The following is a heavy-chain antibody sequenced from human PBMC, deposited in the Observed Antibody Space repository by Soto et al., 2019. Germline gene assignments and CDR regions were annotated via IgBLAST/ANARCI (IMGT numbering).Heavy chain of an antibody. Sequence: QVQLQESGPGLVKPSETLSLTCTVSGGSISSYYWSWIRQPPGKGLEWIGYIYYSGSTNYNPSLKSRVTISVDTSKNQFSLKLSSVTAADTAVYYCARDGENSSSWYGWDYWGQGTLVTVSS. D-gene: IGHD6-13*01. V-gene: IGHV4-59*01. J-gene: IGHJ4*02. CDR2: IYYSGST. CDR3: ARDGENSSSWYGWDY. CDR1: GGSISSYY.